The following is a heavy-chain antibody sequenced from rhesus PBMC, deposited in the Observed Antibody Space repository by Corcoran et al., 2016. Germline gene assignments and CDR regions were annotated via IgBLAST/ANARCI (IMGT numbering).Heavy chain of an antibody. D-gene: IGHD2-21*01. J-gene: IGHJ4*01. CDR3: ARGGTGSGCPLVNIGY. Sequence: QLQLQESGPGLVKPSETLSLTCAVSGGSIRNTYWSWIRHPPGNGLEWIGRIFDSGAHTHYHPSRQERGTISNDTSKKQVSLKLSSGTAADTAMYYFARGGTGSGCPLVNIGYWGQGVLVTVSS. CDR2: IFDSGAHT. CDR1: GGSIRNTY. V-gene: IGHV4-173*01.